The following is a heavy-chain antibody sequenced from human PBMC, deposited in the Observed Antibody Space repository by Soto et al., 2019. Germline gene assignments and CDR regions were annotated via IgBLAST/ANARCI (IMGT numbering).Heavy chain of an antibody. CDR1: GGSFNGYY. V-gene: IGHV4-34*01. J-gene: IGHJ5*02. CDR2: INHSGST. D-gene: IGHD3-22*01. CDR3: ARDFFDSSDYTTNWFDP. Sequence: PSGTLSLTCAVYGGSFNGYYCTWIRQPPGTGLEWIGEINHSGSTNYNPSLKSRVTISVDTSKNQFSLKLTSVTAADAALYYCARDFFDSSDYTTNWFDPWGQGTLVTVS.